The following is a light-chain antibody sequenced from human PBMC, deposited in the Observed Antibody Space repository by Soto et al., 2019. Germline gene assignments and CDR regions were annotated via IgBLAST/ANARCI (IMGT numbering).Light chain of an antibody. CDR2: DAS. J-gene: IGKJ4*01. Sequence: DIVLTQSPGTVSLSPGERASLSCRASQNVDTFLACYQQKPGQPPRLLMYDASRRITGVPARFSGSGSGTDFTLTITSLEPEDVAVYYCQQRYNWPVTFGAGTRVEI. V-gene: IGKV3-11*01. CDR1: QNVDTF. CDR3: QQRYNWPVT.